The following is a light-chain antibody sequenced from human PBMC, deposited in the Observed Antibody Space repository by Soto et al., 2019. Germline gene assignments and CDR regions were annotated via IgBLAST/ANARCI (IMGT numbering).Light chain of an antibody. CDR1: SRHSSYA. CDR2: LNSDGSH. J-gene: IGLJ2*01. V-gene: IGLV4-69*01. CDR3: QTWGTGIQV. Sequence: QSVLTQSPSASASLGASVKLTCTLSSRHSSYAIAWHQQQPEKGPRFLMKLNSDGSHNKGDGIPDRFSGSSSGAERYLTISSLQSEDETDYYCQTWGTGIQVFGGGTKVTVL.